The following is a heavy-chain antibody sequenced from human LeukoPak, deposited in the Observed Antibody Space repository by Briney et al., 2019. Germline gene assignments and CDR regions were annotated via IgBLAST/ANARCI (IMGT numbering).Heavy chain of an antibody. J-gene: IGHJ6*02. Sequence: PGGSLRLSCAASGFTFSSYAMSWVRQAPGKGLEWVSAISGSGGSTYYADSVKGRFTISRDNSENTLYLQMNSLRAEDTAVYYCAKDAPDIGIRRHHYYYYGMDVWGPGTTVTVSS. CDR2: ISGSGGST. CDR3: AKDAPDIGIRRHHYYYYGMDV. D-gene: IGHD5-12*01. V-gene: IGHV3-23*01. CDR1: GFTFSSYA.